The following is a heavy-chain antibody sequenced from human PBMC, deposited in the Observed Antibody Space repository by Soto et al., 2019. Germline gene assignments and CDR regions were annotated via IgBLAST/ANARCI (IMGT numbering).Heavy chain of an antibody. D-gene: IGHD3-16*01. CDR1: GFTFSNYW. CDR2: VGADGGGA. V-gene: IGHV3-74*01. Sequence: EVQLVESGGGLVQPGGSVRLSCAASGFTFSNYWMHWVRQTPGKGLVWVSRVGADGGGATYADSVKGRFTISRDNAKNTLYLQMDSLRVDDTAMYPCARDGLMHGPDMDQWGQGILVTVSS. CDR3: ARDGLMHGPDMDQ. J-gene: IGHJ4*02.